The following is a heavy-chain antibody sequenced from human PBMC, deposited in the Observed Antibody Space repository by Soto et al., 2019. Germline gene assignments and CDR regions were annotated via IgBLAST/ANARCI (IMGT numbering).Heavy chain of an antibody. CDR1: GYSFTSYW. CDR3: ARLPRHYDSSCYYLDVAYFDY. CDR2: IYPGDSDT. V-gene: IGHV5-51*01. Sequence: PGESLKISCKGSGYSFTSYWIGWVRQMPGKGLEWMGIIYPGDSDTRYSPSFQGQVTISADKSISTAYLQWSSLKASDTAMYYCARLPRHYDSSCYYLDVAYFDYWGQGTLVTVSS. J-gene: IGHJ4*02. D-gene: IGHD3-22*01.